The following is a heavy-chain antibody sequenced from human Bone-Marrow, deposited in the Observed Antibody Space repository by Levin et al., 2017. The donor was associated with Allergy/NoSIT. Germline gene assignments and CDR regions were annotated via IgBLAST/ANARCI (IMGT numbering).Heavy chain of an antibody. D-gene: IGHD5-12*01. Sequence: SETLSLTCTVSGGSISGGGYYWSWIRQHPGKGLEWIGYIYYSGNTYYNPSLKSRVIISVVTSKNQLSLKLTSVTVAYTAVYYCARFNGYDFDYWGQGTLVTVSS. CDR1: GGSISGGGYY. CDR3: ARFNGYDFDY. V-gene: IGHV4-31*03. J-gene: IGHJ4*02. CDR2: IYYSGNT.